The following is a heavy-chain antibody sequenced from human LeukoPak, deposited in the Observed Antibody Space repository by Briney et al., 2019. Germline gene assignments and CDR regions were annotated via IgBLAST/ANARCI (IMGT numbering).Heavy chain of an antibody. CDR3: AKDRLADVADTAMVDAFDI. D-gene: IGHD5-18*01. CDR1: GFTFSSYA. CDR2: ISGSGGST. J-gene: IGHJ3*02. V-gene: IGHV3-23*01. Sequence: GGSLRLSCTASGFTFSSYAMSWVRQAPGKGLEWVSAISGSGGSTYYADSVKGRFTISRDNSKNTLYLQMNSLRAEDTAVYYCAKDRLADVADTAMVDAFDIWGQGTMVTVSS.